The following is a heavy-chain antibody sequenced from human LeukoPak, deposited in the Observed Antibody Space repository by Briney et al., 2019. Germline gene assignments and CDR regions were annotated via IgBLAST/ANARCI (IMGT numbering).Heavy chain of an antibody. CDR3: ARDRTHYYGSGSYQLFDY. CDR1: GYTFSDHY. J-gene: IGHJ4*02. Sequence: GGSLRLSCAASGYTFSDHYVSWIRQAPGKGLEWLSDISTSGTYTNYADSVKGRFTVSRDNAKKLLYLQMNSLRLEDTAVYYCARDRTHYYGSGSYQLFDYWGRGSLVTVSS. CDR2: ISTSGTYT. D-gene: IGHD3-10*01. V-gene: IGHV3-11*05.